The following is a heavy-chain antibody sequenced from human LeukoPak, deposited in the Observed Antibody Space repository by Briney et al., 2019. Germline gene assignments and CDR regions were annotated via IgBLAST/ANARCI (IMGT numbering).Heavy chain of an antibody. CDR3: AKDRDPATPGD. CDR2: MNPNSGDT. V-gene: IGHV1-8*01. D-gene: IGHD2-2*01. J-gene: IGHJ4*02. CDR1: GYTFTNYD. Sequence: ASVKVSCKASGYTFTNYDINWVRQAAGQGLEWMGRMNPNSGDTGYAQKFRGRLTMTRDRSTNTAYMDLSDLTSEDTAVYYCAKDRDPATPGDWGQGTPVTVSS.